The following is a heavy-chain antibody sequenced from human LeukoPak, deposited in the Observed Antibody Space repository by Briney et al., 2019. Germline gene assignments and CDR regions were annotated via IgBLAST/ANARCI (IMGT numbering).Heavy chain of an antibody. V-gene: IGHV1-3*01. J-gene: IGHJ5*02. D-gene: IGHD3-22*01. Sequence: GASVKVSCKASGYTFTSYAMHWVRQAPGQRLEWVGWINAGNGNTKYSQKFQGRVTITRDTSASTAYMELSSLRSEDTAVYYCARAYDSSGYYSWFDPWGQGTLVTVSS. CDR1: GYTFTSYA. CDR3: ARAYDSSGYYSWFDP. CDR2: INAGNGNT.